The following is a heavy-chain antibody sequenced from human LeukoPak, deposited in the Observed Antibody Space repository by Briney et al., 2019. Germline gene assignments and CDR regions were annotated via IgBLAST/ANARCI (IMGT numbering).Heavy chain of an antibody. CDR3: ARGRGHSSADY. Sequence: GGSLRLSCAASGFTFSSYWMHWVRQAPGKGLVWVSRINSDGSSTSYADSVKGRFTISRDNAKNTLYLQMNRLRAEDTAVYYCARGRGHSSADYWGQGTLVTVSS. J-gene: IGHJ4*02. CDR2: INSDGSST. V-gene: IGHV3-74*01. CDR1: GFTFSSYW. D-gene: IGHD6-19*01.